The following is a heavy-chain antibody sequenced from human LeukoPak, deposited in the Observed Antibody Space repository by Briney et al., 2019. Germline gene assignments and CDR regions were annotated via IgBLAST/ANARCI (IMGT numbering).Heavy chain of an antibody. CDR2: IKHSGST. J-gene: IGHJ5*02. Sequence: SETLSLTCAVYGGSFSGYYWSWIRQPPGKGLELSGEIKHSGSTNYNPSLKSRVTISVDTSKNQFSLKLSSVTAADTAVYYCARGRIAARPLNWFDPWGQGTLVTVSS. CDR3: ARGRIAARPLNWFDP. V-gene: IGHV4-34*01. CDR1: GGSFSGYY. D-gene: IGHD6-6*01.